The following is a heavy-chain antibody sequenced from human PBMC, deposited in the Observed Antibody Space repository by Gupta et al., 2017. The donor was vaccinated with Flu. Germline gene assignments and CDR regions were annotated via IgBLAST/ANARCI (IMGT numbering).Heavy chain of an antibody. CDR1: GFTFDDYA. CDR2: ISWNSGSI. J-gene: IGHJ4*02. V-gene: IGHV3-9*01. CDR3: AKAGARGGYRVLVDY. Sequence: EVQLVESGGGLVQPGRSLRLSCAASGFTFDDYAMHWVRQAPGKGLEWVSGISWNSGSIGYADSVKGRFTISRDNAKNSLYLQMNSLRAEDTALYYCAKAGARGGYRVLVDYWGQGTLVTVSS. D-gene: IGHD6-13*01.